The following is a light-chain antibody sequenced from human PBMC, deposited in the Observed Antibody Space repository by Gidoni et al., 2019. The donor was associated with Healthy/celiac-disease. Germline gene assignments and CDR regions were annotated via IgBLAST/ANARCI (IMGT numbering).Light chain of an antibody. CDR3: QQYNNWPPYT. CDR2: GAS. J-gene: IGKJ2*01. V-gene: IGKV3-15*01. CDR1: QSVSSN. Sequence: IVMMQSPATLSVSPGERATLSCRASQSVSSNLAWYQQKPGQAPRLLIYGASTRATGSPARFSGSGSGTEFNLTISSLQSEDFAVYYCQQYNNWPPYTFGQGTKLEIK.